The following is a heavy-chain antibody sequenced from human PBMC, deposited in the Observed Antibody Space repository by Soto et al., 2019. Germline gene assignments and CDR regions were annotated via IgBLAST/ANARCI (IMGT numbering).Heavy chain of an antibody. J-gene: IGHJ6*04. CDR2: ISSSGSTI. V-gene: IGHV3-48*03. Sequence: GSLRLSCAASGFTFSSYEMNWVRQAPGKGLEWVSYISSSGSTIYYADSVKGRFTISRDNAKNSLYLQMNSLRAEDTAVYYCASKRGCAGTSCPLYQYYYYGMDVWGKGTTVTVS. D-gene: IGHD2-2*01. CDR3: ASKRGCAGTSCPLYQYYYYGMDV. CDR1: GFTFSSYE.